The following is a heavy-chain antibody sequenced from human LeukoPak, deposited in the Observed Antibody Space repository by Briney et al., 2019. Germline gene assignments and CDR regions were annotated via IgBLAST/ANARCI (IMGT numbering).Heavy chain of an antibody. D-gene: IGHD4-17*01. CDR1: GFTFTSSW. CDR2: IKQDGSEK. Sequence: GSLRLSCAASGFTFTSSWMSWVRQAPGKGLEWVANIKQDGSEKYYVDSVKGRFTIPRDNAKNSLYLQMNSLRAEDTAVYYCARDKYGAYFDYWGQGTLVTVSS. CDR3: ARDKYGAYFDY. J-gene: IGHJ4*02. V-gene: IGHV3-7*04.